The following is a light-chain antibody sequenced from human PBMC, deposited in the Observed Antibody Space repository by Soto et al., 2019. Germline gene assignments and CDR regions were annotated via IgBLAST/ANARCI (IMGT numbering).Light chain of an antibody. CDR2: GNS. J-gene: IGLJ1*01. CDR1: SSDVGSYNR. V-gene: IGLV2-18*02. CDR3: QSYDSSLSGYV. Sequence: QSALTQPPSVSGSPGQSVTISCTGTSSDVGSYNRVSWYQQLPGTAPPLLIYGNSNRPSGVPDRFSGSKSGTSASLAITGLQAEDEADYYCQSYDSSLSGYVFGTGTKVTV.